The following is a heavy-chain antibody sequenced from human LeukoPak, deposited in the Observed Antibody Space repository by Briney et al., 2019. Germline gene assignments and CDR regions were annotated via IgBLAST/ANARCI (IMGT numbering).Heavy chain of an antibody. CDR3: ARGRDGYNEVVEAFDI. V-gene: IGHV4-59*01. J-gene: IGHJ3*02. D-gene: IGHD5-24*01. CDR2: IYYSEST. Sequence: SETLSLTCTVSGGSISSYYWSWIRQPPGKGLEWIGYIYYSESTNYNPSLKSRVTISVDTSKNQFSLKLSSVTAAGTAVYYCARGRDGYNEVVEAFDIWGQGTMVTVSS. CDR1: GGSISSYY.